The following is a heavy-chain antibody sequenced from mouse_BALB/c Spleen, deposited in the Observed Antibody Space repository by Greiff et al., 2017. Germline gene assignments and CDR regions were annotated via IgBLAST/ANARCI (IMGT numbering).Heavy chain of an antibody. CDR3: ARWGSYYAMDY. V-gene: IGHV1-55*01. Sequence: QPGTSVKLSCKASGYNFTSYWINWVKLRPGQGLEWIGDIYPGSGSTNYNEKFKSKATLTVDTSSSTAYMQLSSLASEDSALYYCARWGSYYAMDYWGQGTSVTVSS. J-gene: IGHJ4*01. CDR2: IYPGSGST. CDR1: GYNFTSYW.